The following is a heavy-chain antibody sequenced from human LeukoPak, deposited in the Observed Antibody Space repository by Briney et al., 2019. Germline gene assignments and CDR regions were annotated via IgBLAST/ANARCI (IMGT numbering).Heavy chain of an antibody. V-gene: IGHV4-31*03. J-gene: IGHJ5*02. CDR2: IYYSGST. Sequence: SQTLSLTCTVSGGSISSGGYYWSWIRQHPGKGPEWIGYIYYSGSTYYNPSLKSRVTISVDTSKNQFSLKLSSVTAADTAVYYCARDPGIAAHWFDPWGQGTLVTVSS. D-gene: IGHD6-13*01. CDR1: GGSISSGGYY. CDR3: ARDPGIAAHWFDP.